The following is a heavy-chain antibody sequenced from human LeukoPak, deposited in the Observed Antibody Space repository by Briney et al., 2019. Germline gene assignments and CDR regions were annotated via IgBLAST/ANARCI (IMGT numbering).Heavy chain of an antibody. D-gene: IGHD2-15*01. CDR3: TRGYYSS. V-gene: IGHV3-7*03. J-gene: IGHJ4*02. CDR1: GFTVSSNY. CDR2: IKQDGSEK. Sequence: GGSLRLSCAASGFTVSSNYMSWVRQAPGKGLEWVANIKQDGSEKYYVDSVKGRFTISRDNSKNTLYLQMNSLRAEDTAVYYCTRGYYSSWGQGTLVTVSS.